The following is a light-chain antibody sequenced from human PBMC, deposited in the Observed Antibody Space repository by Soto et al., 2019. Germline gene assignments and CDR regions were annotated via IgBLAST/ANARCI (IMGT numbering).Light chain of an antibody. V-gene: IGLV1-40*01. CDR2: GNS. J-gene: IGLJ1*01. CDR1: NSNIGAGYD. Sequence: QSVLTQPPSVSGAPGQRVTISCTGSNSNIGAGYDVHWYQLLPGTAPNLLIYGNSNRPSGVPDRFSGSKSGTSASLAITGLQAEDEADYYCQSYDTSLSALYVFGTGTKVTVL. CDR3: QSYDTSLSALYV.